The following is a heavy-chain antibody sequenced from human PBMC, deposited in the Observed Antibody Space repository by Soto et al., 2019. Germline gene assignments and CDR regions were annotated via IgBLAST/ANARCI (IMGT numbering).Heavy chain of an antibody. CDR3: AGVASFRGMEF. CDR2: TYYRSKWYN. Sequence: SQTLSLTCVISVNSVSSNSAAWIWVRQSPSRGLECLGRTYYRSKWYNDYALSVKSRITINPDTSKNQFSLHLDSVIPEDTAVDYCAGVASFRGMEFWGQGTTVTLSS. J-gene: IGHJ6*01. CDR1: VNSVSSNSAA. D-gene: IGHD2-21*01. V-gene: IGHV6-1*01.